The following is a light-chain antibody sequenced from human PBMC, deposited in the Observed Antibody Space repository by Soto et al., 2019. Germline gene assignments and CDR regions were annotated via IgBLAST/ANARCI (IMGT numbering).Light chain of an antibody. CDR1: QSVSSN. CDR3: QQYNNWPPMT. CDR2: DAS. Sequence: EIVMTQSPATLSVSPGERATLSCRASQSVSSNLAWYQQKPGQAPRLLIYDASHRITGIPARFSGSGSGTDFTLTISSLEPEDFAVYYCQQYNNWPPMTFGQGTKVDIK. J-gene: IGKJ1*01. V-gene: IGKV3D-15*01.